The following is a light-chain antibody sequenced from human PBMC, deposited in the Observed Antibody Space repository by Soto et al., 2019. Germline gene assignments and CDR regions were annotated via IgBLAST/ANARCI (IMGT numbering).Light chain of an antibody. J-gene: IGLJ1*01. Sequence: QSALPQPRSVSGSPGQAVTISCTGTSSDVGGYNYVSWYQQHPGKAPKVMIYDVSKRPSGVPDRFSGSKSGNTASLTISGLQAEDEADYYCCSYAGSYTYVFGTGTKLTVL. V-gene: IGLV2-11*01. CDR3: CSYAGSYTYV. CDR1: SSDVGGYNY. CDR2: DVS.